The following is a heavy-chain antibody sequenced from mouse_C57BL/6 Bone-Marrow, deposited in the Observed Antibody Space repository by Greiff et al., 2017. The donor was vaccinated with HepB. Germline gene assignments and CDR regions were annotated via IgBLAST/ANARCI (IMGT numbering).Heavy chain of an antibody. CDR1: GFSLTNYG. Sequence: QVQLKESGPGLVQPSQSLSITCTVSGFSLTNYGVHWVLQSPGKGLEWLGAIWSGGSPDYNAAFISRLSISKDNSESQVFFKMNSLQADDTAIYYCARMAYYSNSNYFDNWGQGTTLTVSS. V-gene: IGHV2-2*01. J-gene: IGHJ2*01. CDR2: IWSGGSP. CDR3: ARMAYYSNSNYFDN. D-gene: IGHD2-5*01.